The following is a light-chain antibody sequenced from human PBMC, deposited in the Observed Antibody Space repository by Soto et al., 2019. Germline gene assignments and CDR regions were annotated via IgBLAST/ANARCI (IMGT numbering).Light chain of an antibody. CDR1: SNNVGTYDL. V-gene: IGLV2-23*02. CDR3: CSYAGVGNVV. CDR2: EVS. Sequence: QSALTQPASMSGSPGQSISISCTGTSNNVGTYDLVTWYQQHPGKAPKVMIYEVSKRPSGVSNRFSGSKSGNTASLTISGLQTEDEADYYCCSYAGVGNVVFGGGTKVTVL. J-gene: IGLJ2*01.